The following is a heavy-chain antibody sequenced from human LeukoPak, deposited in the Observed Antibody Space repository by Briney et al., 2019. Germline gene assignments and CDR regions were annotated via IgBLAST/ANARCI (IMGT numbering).Heavy chain of an antibody. CDR1: GYTFTNYG. CDR2: INPNSGGT. D-gene: IGHD1-26*01. CDR3: ARAEEHYYYYGMDV. Sequence: ASVKVSCTASGYTFTNYGISWVRQAPGQGLEWMGWINPNSGGTNYAQKFQGWVTMTRDTSISTAYMELSRLRSDDTAVYYCARAEEHYYYYGMDVWGQGTTVTVSS. V-gene: IGHV1-2*04. J-gene: IGHJ6*02.